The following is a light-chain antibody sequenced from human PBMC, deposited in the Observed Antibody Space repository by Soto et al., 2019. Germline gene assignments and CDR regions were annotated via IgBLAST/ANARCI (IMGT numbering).Light chain of an antibody. CDR2: GAS. CDR1: QAVNTR. V-gene: IGKV3-15*01. CDR3: QQYNNWPPIT. J-gene: IGKJ5*01. Sequence: CSSSQAVNTRFASYQHKPGHAPRLLIYGASTRATGIPARFSGSGSGTEFTLTISSLQSEDFAVYYYQQYNNWPPITFGQRTRLDI.